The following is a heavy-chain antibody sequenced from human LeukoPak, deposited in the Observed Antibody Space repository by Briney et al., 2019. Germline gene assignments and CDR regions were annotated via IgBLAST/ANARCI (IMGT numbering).Heavy chain of an antibody. D-gene: IGHD3-10*01. CDR2: ISHTGST. V-gene: IGHV4-39*07. CDR3: ARDRRLSYLNWFDP. J-gene: IGHJ5*02. CDR1: GASMSSPDYY. Sequence: SETLSLTCTVSGASMSSPDYYWGWIRQPPGKGPEWIASISHTGSTYHSASLKSRVSISVDTSKNQFSLSLRSVTAADTAVYYCARDRRLSYLNWFDPWGQGTLVTVSS.